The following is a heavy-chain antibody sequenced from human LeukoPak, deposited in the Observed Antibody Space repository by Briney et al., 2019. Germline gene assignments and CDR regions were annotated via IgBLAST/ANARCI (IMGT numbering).Heavy chain of an antibody. V-gene: IGHV4-59*01. CDR3: AREPRWFDP. CDR2: IYYSGST. Sequence: SETLSLTCTVSGGSISSYYWSWIRQPPGKGLEWIGYIYYSGSTNYNPSLKSRVTISVDTSKNQFSLKLSSVTAADTAVYYCAREPRWFDPWGQGTLVTVSS. J-gene: IGHJ5*02. CDR1: GGSISSYY.